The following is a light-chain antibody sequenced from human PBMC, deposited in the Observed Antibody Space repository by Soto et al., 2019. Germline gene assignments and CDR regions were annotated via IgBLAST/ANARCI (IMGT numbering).Light chain of an antibody. Sequence: DIQMTQSPSSLSASVGDRVTITCRASQSISRYLNWYKQKPGKAPNLLISVASSLQSEVPSRFSGSGSGTDFTLTITSLQPEDFATYYCQQSYGTPITFGQGTRLEIK. CDR3: QQSYGTPIT. CDR2: VAS. J-gene: IGKJ5*01. CDR1: QSISRY. V-gene: IGKV1-39*01.